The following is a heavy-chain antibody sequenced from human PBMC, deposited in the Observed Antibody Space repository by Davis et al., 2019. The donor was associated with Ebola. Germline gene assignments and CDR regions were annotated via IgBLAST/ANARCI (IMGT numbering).Heavy chain of an antibody. CDR3: AVLPARPILIGYS. V-gene: IGHV1-69*02. CDR1: GGTFSSYT. D-gene: IGHD3-9*01. CDR2: IIPIIGIT. J-gene: IGHJ4*02. Sequence: AASVKVSCKASGGTFSSYTVSWVRQAPGQGLEWMGRIIPIIGITSYAQKFQGRVTITADKSTSTVYMELSSLRSEDTAVYYCAVLPARPILIGYSWGQGTLVTVSS.